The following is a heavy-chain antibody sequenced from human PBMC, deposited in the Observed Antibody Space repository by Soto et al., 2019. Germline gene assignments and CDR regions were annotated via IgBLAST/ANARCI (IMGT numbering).Heavy chain of an antibody. J-gene: IGHJ4*02. CDR3: ARRTEQWLVLVGY. CDR1: GGSFSGYY. D-gene: IGHD6-19*01. CDR2: INHSGST. Sequence: SETLSLTCAVYGGSFSGYYWTWIRQPPGTGLEWIGEINHSGSTNYNPSLKSRVTISVDTSKNQFSLKLSSVTAADTAVYYCARRTEQWLVLVGYWGQGTLVTVSS. V-gene: IGHV4-34*01.